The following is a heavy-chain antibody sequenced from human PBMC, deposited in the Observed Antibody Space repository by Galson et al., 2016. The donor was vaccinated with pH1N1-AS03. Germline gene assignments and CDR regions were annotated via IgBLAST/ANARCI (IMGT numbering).Heavy chain of an antibody. Sequence: CAISGDSVSSDRAAWNWIRQSPSRGLEWLGRTYYRSKWYYDYAVSVESRMTIRPDTSKNQVSLQLNSVTPEDTAVYYCARGGLGTTGALFQHWGQGTLVTFS. J-gene: IGHJ1*01. CDR1: GDSVSSDRAA. CDR2: TYYRSKWYY. CDR3: ARGGLGTTGALFQH. D-gene: IGHD1/OR15-1a*01. V-gene: IGHV6-1*01.